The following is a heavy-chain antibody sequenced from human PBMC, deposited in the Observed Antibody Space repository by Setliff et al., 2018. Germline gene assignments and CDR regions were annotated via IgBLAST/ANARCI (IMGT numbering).Heavy chain of an antibody. CDR3: ARGSMTTFGGVIDPDDY. Sequence: ASVKVSCKASGYTFTSYDINWVRQATGQGLEWMGWMNPNSGNTGYAQKFQGRVTMTRNTSISTAYMELSSLRSEDTAVYYCARGSMTTFGGVIDPDDYWGQGTLVTVSS. V-gene: IGHV1-8*01. CDR1: GYTFTSYD. D-gene: IGHD3-16*02. CDR2: MNPNSGNT. J-gene: IGHJ4*02.